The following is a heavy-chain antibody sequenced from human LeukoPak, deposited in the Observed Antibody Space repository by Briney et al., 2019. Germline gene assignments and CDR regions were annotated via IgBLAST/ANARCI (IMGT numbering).Heavy chain of an antibody. V-gene: IGHV3-43*01. CDR1: GFIFDDYT. Sequence: GGSLRLSCAASGFIFDDYTMHWVRQAPGKGLEWVSLISWDGDSTYYADSVKGRFTISGDTRKNSLYLQMNSLRTEDTAFYYCTKGGSSWYEGYFDYWGQGTLVTVSS. CDR3: TKGGSSWYEGYFDY. J-gene: IGHJ4*02. D-gene: IGHD6-13*01. CDR2: ISWDGDST.